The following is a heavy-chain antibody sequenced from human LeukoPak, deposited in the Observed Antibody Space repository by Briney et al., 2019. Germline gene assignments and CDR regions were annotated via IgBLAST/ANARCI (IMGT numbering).Heavy chain of an antibody. CDR1: GVTFSSYT. J-gene: IGHJ3*02. D-gene: IGHD3-22*01. Sequence: GGTLRLSCAASGVTFSSYTMNWVRQVPGKGLEWVSFISGSSTDIYYADSMKGRFTNSRVNAKNSLYLQMNSLGAEDTAVYYCAKVVVITPGAFDIWGQGTMVTVSS. CDR3: AKVVVITPGAFDI. CDR2: ISGSSTDI. V-gene: IGHV3-21*01.